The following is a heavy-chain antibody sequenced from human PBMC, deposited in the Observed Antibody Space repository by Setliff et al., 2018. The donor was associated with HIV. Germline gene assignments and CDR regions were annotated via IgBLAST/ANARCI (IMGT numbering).Heavy chain of an antibody. Sequence: GGSLRLSCVASGFTFSSYCMDWFRRAPGKGLEWVSRIDSDGSSTRYADSVKGRFTISRDNAENTVFLQMNSLRAEDTAVYYCVGFSSGPDWWGQGTLVTVSS. CDR2: IDSDGSST. CDR3: VGFSSGPDW. J-gene: IGHJ4*02. V-gene: IGHV3-74*01. CDR1: GFTFSSYC. D-gene: IGHD3-22*01.